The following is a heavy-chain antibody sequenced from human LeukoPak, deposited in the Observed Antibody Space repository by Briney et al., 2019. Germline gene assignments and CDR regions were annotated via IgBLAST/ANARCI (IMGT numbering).Heavy chain of an antibody. D-gene: IGHD4-17*01. CDR2: INPNSGGT. J-gene: IGHJ6*04. CDR1: GYTFTGYY. V-gene: IGHV1-2*02. Sequence: ASVKVFCKASGYTFTGYYMHWVRQAPGQGLEWMGWINPNSGGTNYAQKFQGRVTMTRDTSISTAYMELSRLRSDDTAVYYCARDPYFGDPNVMGVWGKGTTVTVSS. CDR3: ARDPYFGDPNVMGV.